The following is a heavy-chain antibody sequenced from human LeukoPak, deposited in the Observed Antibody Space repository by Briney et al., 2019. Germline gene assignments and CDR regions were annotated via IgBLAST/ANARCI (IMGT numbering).Heavy chain of an antibody. CDR1: GFTFSNYE. J-gene: IGHJ6*02. V-gene: IGHV3-48*03. D-gene: IGHD3-22*01. Sequence: GGSLRLSCTASGFTFSNYEMNWVRQSPGKGLEWVSYINSGAGSIYYADSVKGRFTISRDNAKNSLYLQMNSLRAEDTAVYYCARAPPPYDSSGYYVHYYYYYGMDVWGQGTTVTVSS. CDR3: ARAPPPYDSSGYYVHYYYYYGMDV. CDR2: INSGAGSI.